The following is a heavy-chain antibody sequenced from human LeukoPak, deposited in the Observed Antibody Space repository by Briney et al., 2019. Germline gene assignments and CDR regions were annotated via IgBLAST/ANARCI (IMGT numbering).Heavy chain of an antibody. J-gene: IGHJ4*02. CDR2: ISYDGSNK. V-gene: IGHV3-30-3*01. CDR3: ARPDRQLWLGNSGYHFDY. D-gene: IGHD3-22*01. CDR1: GFTFSSYA. Sequence: GGSLRLSCAASGFTFSSYAMHWVRQAPGKGLEWVAVISYDGSNKYYADSVKGRFTISRDNSKNTLYLQMNSLRAEDTAVYYCARPDRQLWLGNSGYHFDYWGQGTLVTVSS.